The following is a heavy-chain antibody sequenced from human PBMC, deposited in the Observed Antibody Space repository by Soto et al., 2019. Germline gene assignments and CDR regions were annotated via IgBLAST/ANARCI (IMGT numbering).Heavy chain of an antibody. J-gene: IGHJ4*02. CDR1: GGSFSGYY. D-gene: IGHD6-19*01. CDR3: ARGTAVAGIFY. CDR2: INHSGST. V-gene: IGHV4-34*01. Sequence: PSETLSLTCAVYGGSFSGYYWSWIRQPPGKGLEWIGEINHSGSTNYNPSLKSRVTISVDTSKNQFSLKLSSVTAADTAVYYCARGTAVAGIFYWGQGTLVIVSS.